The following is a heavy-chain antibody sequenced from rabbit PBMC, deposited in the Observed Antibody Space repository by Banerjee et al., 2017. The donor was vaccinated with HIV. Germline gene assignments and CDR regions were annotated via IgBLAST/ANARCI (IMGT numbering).Heavy chain of an antibody. CDR3: ASTGYSYDDYGDYFNL. Sequence: QSLEESGGDLVKPGASLTLTCTASGFSFSSGYYMCWVRQAPGKGLEWIACIYGGSSGGTYYASWVNGRFTISKTSSTTVTLQMTSLTAADTATYFCASTGYSYDDYGDYFNLWGPGTLVTVS. J-gene: IGHJ4*01. CDR1: GFSFSSGYY. D-gene: IGHD2-1*01. CDR2: IYGGSSGGT. V-gene: IGHV1S40*01.